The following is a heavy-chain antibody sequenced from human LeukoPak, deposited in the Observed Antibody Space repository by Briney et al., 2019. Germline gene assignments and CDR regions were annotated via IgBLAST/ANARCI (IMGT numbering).Heavy chain of an antibody. J-gene: IGHJ3*02. CDR2: IYSDGST. V-gene: IGHV3-53*01. D-gene: IGHD2-2*01. CDR1: GFTFSSYW. Sequence: GGSLRLSCAASGFTFSSYWMHWVRQAPRKGLVWVSVIYSDGSTYYADSVKGRFPISRDKLKISLYLQRNGLRAEDTALNYCVRVTMQELAFDIWGQGTMVTVS. CDR3: VRVTMQELAFDI.